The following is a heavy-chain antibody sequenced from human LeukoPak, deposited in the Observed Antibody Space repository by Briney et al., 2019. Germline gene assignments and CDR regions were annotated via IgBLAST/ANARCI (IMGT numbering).Heavy chain of an antibody. V-gene: IGHV4-61*01. D-gene: IGHD5-18*01. CDR2: IYYSGST. Sequence: SETLSLTCTVSGGSVSSGSYYWSWIRQPPGRGLEWIGYIYYSGSTNYNSSLKSRVTISVDTSKNQFSLKLSSVTAADTAVYYCARALRGYSYGPFDYWGQGTLVTVSS. CDR1: GGSVSSGSYY. J-gene: IGHJ4*02. CDR3: ARALRGYSYGPFDY.